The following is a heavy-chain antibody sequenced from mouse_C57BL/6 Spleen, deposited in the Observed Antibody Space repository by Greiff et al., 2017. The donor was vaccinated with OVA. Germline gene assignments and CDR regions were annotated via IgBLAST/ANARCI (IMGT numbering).Heavy chain of an antibody. CDR3: ARVGNWSYAMDY. CDR2: ISDGGSYT. V-gene: IGHV5-4*03. Sequence: EVKVEESGGGLVKPGGSLKLSCAASGFTFSSYAMSWVRQTPEKRLEWVATISDGGSYTYYPDNVKGRFTISRDNAKNNLYLQMSHLKSEDTAMYYCARVGNWSYAMDYWGQGTSVTVSS. J-gene: IGHJ4*01. CDR1: GFTFSSYA. D-gene: IGHD2-1*01.